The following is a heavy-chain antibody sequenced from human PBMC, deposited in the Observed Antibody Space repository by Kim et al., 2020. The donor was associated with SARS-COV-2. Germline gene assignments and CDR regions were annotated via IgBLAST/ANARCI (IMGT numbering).Heavy chain of an antibody. CDR2: INPKSGGT. D-gene: IGHD3-9*01. CDR1: GYTFTGYY. V-gene: IGHV1-2*04. J-gene: IGHJ4*02. CDR3: ARAVLTGYYGFDY. Sequence: ASVKVSCKTSGYTFTGYYLHWVRQAPGQGLEWMGWINPKSGGTEYAQNSQGSVTMTSDTSTSTVYMELRRLRSDDTAVYYCARAVLTGYYGFDYWGQGTLVTVSS.